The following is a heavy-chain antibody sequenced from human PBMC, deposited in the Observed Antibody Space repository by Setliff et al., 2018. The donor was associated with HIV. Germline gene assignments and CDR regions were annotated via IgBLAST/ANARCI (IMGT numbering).Heavy chain of an antibody. CDR1: GGPINSGSYY. Sequence: SETLSLTCTVSGGPINSGSYYWSWIRQPAGKGLEWIGRIYHSGSTNYNPSLKSRVTISVDKSKNQFSLKLSSVTAADTAVYYCARDRPYSGYPDWGQGTLVTVSS. CDR3: ARDRPYSGYPD. V-gene: IGHV4-61*02. CDR2: IYHSGST. D-gene: IGHD5-12*01. J-gene: IGHJ4*02.